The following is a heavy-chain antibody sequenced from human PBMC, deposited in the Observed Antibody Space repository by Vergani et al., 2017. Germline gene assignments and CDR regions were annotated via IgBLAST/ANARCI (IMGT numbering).Heavy chain of an antibody. CDR3: ACPIGIVVVNDAFDI. J-gene: IGHJ3*02. CDR2: IIPILGTA. Sequence: QVQLVQSGAEVKKPGSSVKVSCKASGGTFSSYANSWVRQAPGQGLEWMGRIIPILGTANYAQKFQGRVTITADESTGTAYMELRSLRSEDTAVYYCACPIGIVVVNDAFDIWGQGTMVTVSS. D-gene: IGHD3-22*01. CDR1: GGTFSSYA. V-gene: IGHV1-69*11.